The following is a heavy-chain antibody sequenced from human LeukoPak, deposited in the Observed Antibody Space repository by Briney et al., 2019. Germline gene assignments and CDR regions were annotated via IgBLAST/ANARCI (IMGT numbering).Heavy chain of an antibody. CDR2: IIPIFGTA. CDR3: ARGRGYMDV. CDR1: GYTFTSYD. J-gene: IGHJ6*03. V-gene: IGHV1-69*05. Sequence: ASVKVSCKASGYTFTSYDINWVRQAPGQGLEWMGGIIPIFGTANYAQKFQGRVTITTDESTSTAYMELSSLRSEDTAVYYCARGRGYMDVWGKGTTVTVSS.